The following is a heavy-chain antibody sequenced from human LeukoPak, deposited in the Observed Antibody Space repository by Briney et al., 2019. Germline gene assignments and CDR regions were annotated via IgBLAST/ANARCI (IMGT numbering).Heavy chain of an antibody. D-gene: IGHD1-26*01. CDR1: GFTFSDHF. CDR3: ASIRGTFGY. V-gene: IGHV3-72*01. CDR2: TRNKANSYIT. Sequence: GGTLRLSCAASGFTFSDHFLDWVRQAPGKGLEWVGRTRNKANSYITEYAASVKGRFTISRDDSKNSLYLQMSSLKTDDTAMYYCASIRGTFGYWGQGTLVTVSS. J-gene: IGHJ4*02.